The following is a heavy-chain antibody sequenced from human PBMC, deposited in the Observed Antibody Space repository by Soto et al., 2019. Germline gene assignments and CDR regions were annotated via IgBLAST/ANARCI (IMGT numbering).Heavy chain of an antibody. CDR2: IVVGSGNT. D-gene: IGHD3-16*01. Sequence: GASVKVSCKASGFTFTRSAMQWVRQARGQRLEWIGWIVVGSGNTNYAQKFQERVTITRDMSTSTAYMEMSSLRSEDTAVYYCAAVNWNSNQEFGSDYWGQGTLVTVSS. V-gene: IGHV1-58*02. CDR1: GFTFTRSA. CDR3: AAVNWNSNQEFGSDY. J-gene: IGHJ4*02.